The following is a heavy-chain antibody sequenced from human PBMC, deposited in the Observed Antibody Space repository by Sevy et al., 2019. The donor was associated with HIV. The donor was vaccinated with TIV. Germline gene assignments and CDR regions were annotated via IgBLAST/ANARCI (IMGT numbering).Heavy chain of an antibody. CDR1: DGSISGYY. CDR2: IYTSGTT. CDR3: ARDLRHFCTYGLYYYGIDV. Sequence: SETLSLTCTVSDGSISGYYWSWLRQPPGKGLEWIGNIYTSGTTNYNPSLKSRVTISVDTYKNQLSLKLTSATAADTDVYYCARDLRHFCTYGLYYYGIDVWGQGTTVTVSS. D-gene: IGHD3-10*01. J-gene: IGHJ6*02. V-gene: IGHV4-59*01.